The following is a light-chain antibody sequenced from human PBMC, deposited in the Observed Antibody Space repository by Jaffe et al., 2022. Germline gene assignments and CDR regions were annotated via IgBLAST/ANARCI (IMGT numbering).Light chain of an antibody. CDR2: AAS. J-gene: IGKJ4*01. Sequence: DIQMTQSPSSLSASVGDRVTITCRASQSISSYLNWYQQKPGKAPKLLIYAASSLQSGVPSRFSGSGSGTDFTLTISSLQPEDFATYYCQQSYSTPRSVFGGGTKVEIK. V-gene: IGKV1-39*01. CDR3: QQSYSTPRSV. CDR1: QSISSY.